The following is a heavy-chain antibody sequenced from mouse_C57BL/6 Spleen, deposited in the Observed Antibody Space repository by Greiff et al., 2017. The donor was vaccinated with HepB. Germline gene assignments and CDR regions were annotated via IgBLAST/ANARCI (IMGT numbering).Heavy chain of an antibody. Sequence: EVQLQQSGPVLARPGASVKMSCKTSGYTFTSYWMHWVKQRPGQGLEWIGAIYPGNSDTSYNQKFKGKAKLTAVTSASTAYMELSSLTNEDSAVYYCTRNYYDGYYDYWGQGTTLTVSS. CDR2: IYPGNSDT. D-gene: IGHD2-3*01. J-gene: IGHJ2*01. V-gene: IGHV1-5*01. CDR1: GYTFTSYW. CDR3: TRNYYDGYYDY.